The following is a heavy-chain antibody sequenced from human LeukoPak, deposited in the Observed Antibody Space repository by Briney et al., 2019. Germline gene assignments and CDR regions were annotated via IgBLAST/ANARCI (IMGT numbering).Heavy chain of an antibody. J-gene: IGHJ4*02. CDR2: TYYRSKWYN. CDR3: ARDHDYGNFGTYADY. D-gene: IGHD4-11*01. Sequence: SQTLSLTCAISGDSVSRNSVAWNWIRQSPSRGLEWLGRTYYRSKWYNDYALFVESRITIKPDTSKNQYSLQLNSVTPADTAVYYCARDHDYGNFGTYADYWGQGTLVTVSS. CDR1: GDSVSRNSVA. V-gene: IGHV6-1*01.